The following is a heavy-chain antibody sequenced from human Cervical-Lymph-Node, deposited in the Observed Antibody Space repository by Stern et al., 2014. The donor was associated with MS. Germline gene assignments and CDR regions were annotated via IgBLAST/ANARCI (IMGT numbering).Heavy chain of an antibody. CDR1: GFTFSHYS. J-gene: IGHJ4*02. Sequence: EVQLVESGGGLVKPGEYLRLTCDASGFTFSHYSINWVRQAPGKGLEWISSISHNSTHTYYADSVDGRSTISRDIANASVSLHMVSLRAEDTAVYYCARARVGDYARSPHLDSWGQGTLVTVSS. CDR2: ISHNSTHT. V-gene: IGHV3-21*01. CDR3: ARARVGDYARSPHLDS. D-gene: IGHD4-17*01.